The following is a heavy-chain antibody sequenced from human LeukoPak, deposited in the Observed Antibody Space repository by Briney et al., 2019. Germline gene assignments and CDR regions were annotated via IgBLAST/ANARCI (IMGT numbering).Heavy chain of an antibody. D-gene: IGHD2-2*01. CDR2: ISYDGSTK. CDR1: RFTFSSYG. J-gene: IGHJ4*02. V-gene: IGHV3-30*03. Sequence: GRSLRLSCAASRFTFSSYGIHWVRQAPGKGLEWVAFISYDGSTKYFLDSVRGRFTISRDNSKNTLYLQMNSLRAEDTAVYYCARAGGVVPAATPDYWGQGTLVTVSS. CDR3: ARAGGVVPAATPDY.